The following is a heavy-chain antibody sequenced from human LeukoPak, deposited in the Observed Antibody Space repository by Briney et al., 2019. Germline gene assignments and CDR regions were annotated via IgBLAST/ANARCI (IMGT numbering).Heavy chain of an antibody. V-gene: IGHV3-23*01. D-gene: IGHD3-16*01. CDR2: ISGSGGRT. CDR3: AKDPLRITEGSWFDP. CDR1: GFTFSRYA. Sequence: QPGGSLRLFCAVSGFTFSRYAMSWVRHAPGGGLEWLSAISGSGGRTYYEDSVKGRFTISRDNSKNTLYLQMNSLRAEDTAVYYCAKDPLRITEGSWFDPWGQGTLVTVSS. J-gene: IGHJ5*02.